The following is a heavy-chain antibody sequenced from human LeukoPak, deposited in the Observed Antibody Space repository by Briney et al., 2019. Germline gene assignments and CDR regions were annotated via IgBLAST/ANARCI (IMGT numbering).Heavy chain of an antibody. CDR1: GYTFTSYY. D-gene: IGHD6-19*01. V-gene: IGHV1-46*01. CDR2: INPSGGNT. CDR3: ARDQLAVAGIHYYYGMDV. Sequence: ASVKVSCKASGYTFTSYYMHWVRQAPGQGLEWMGIINPSGGNTSYAQKFQGRVTMTRDTSTSTVYMELSSLRSEDTAVYYCARDQLAVAGIHYYYGMDVWGQGTTVTVSS. J-gene: IGHJ6*02.